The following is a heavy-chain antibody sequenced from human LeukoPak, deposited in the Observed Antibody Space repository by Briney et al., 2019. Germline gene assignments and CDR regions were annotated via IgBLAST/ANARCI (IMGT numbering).Heavy chain of an antibody. CDR1: GYNFTNYD. D-gene: IGHD3-16*02. CDR2: ISVYNGNA. V-gene: IGHV1-18*01. CDR3: ARVMGLGELSPDY. J-gene: IGHJ4*02. Sequence: ASVKVSCKASGYNFTNYDISWVRQAPGQGLEWMGWISVYNGNANYPQTLQGRVTMTTDTSTSVAYLELRSLRSDDTAVYYCARVMGLGELSPDYWGQGTLVTVSS.